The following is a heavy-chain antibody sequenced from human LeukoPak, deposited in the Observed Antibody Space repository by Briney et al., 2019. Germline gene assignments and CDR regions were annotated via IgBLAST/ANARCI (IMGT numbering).Heavy chain of an antibody. V-gene: IGHV1-2*06. J-gene: IGHJ6*02. D-gene: IGHD2-15*01. CDR2: INPNSGGT. CDR3: ARDPLLGYYYYYYGMDV. Sequence: ASVKVSCKASGYTFTSYYMHWVRQAPGQGLEWMGRINPNSGGTNYAQKFQGRVTMTRDTSISTAYMELSRLRSDDTAVYYCARDPLLGYYYYYYGMDVWGQGTTVTVSS. CDR1: GYTFTSYY.